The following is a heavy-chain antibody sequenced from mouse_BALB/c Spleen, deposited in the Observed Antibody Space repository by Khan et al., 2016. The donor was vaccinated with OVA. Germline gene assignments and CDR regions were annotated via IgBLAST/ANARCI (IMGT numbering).Heavy chain of an antibody. J-gene: IGHJ2*01. CDR1: GFTFSRFG. CDR2: ICSGSSTI. Sequence: VQLVQSGAGLVQPGGSRKLSCAASGFTFSRFGMHWVRQAPEKGLEWVAYICSGSSTIYYADTVKGRFTISRDNPKNTLFLQMTSLTAEDTALYYCARDSNFDYWGQGTTVTVSS. V-gene: IGHV5-17*02. CDR3: ARDSNFDY.